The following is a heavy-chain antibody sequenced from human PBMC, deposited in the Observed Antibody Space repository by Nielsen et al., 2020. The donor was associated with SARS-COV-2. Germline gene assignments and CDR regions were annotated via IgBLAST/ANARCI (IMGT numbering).Heavy chain of an antibody. Sequence: SVKVSCKASGGTFSSYAISWVRQATGKWLEWMGRIIPTLGIANYAQEFQGRVTITADKSTSTAYMELSSLRSEDTTVYYCARDRLTMVRGVEDDAFDIWGQGTMVTVSS. D-gene: IGHD3-10*01. V-gene: IGHV1-69*04. J-gene: IGHJ3*02. CDR2: IIPTLGIA. CDR1: GGTFSSYA. CDR3: ARDRLTMVRGVEDDAFDI.